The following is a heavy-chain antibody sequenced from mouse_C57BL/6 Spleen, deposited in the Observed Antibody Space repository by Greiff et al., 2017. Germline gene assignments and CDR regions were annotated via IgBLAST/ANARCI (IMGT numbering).Heavy chain of an antibody. V-gene: IGHV5-9-1*02. Sequence: EVQVVESGEGLVKPGGSLKLSCAASGFTLSSYAMSWVRQTPEKRLEWVAYISSGGDYIYYADTVKGRFTISRDNARNTLYLQMSSLKSEDTAMYYCTRPYDYDGEFAYWGQGTLVTVSA. CDR2: ISSGGDYI. CDR1: GFTLSSYA. D-gene: IGHD2-4*01. CDR3: TRPYDYDGEFAY. J-gene: IGHJ3*01.